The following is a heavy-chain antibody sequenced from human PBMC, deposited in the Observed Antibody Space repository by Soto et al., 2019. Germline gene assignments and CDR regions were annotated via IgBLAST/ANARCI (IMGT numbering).Heavy chain of an antibody. V-gene: IGHV1-18*04. Sequence: ASVKVSCKASGYTFTGYYMHWVRQAPGQGLEWMGWISGYSGNTNYAQKFQGRVIMTTDTSTSTAYMELRSLRSDDTAVYYCARETDVWGQGTTVTVSS. J-gene: IGHJ6*02. CDR2: ISGYSGNT. CDR3: ARETDV. CDR1: GYTFTGYY.